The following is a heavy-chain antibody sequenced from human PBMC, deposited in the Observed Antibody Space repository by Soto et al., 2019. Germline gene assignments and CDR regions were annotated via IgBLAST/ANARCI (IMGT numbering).Heavy chain of an antibody. J-gene: IGHJ5*02. D-gene: IGHD3-9*01. V-gene: IGHV2-5*02. CDR1: GFSLSTGGVA. CDR2: IYWDDDK. Sequence: QITLKESGPTLVKPTQTLTLTCTVSGFSLSTGGVAVGWIRQPPGKALEWLALIYWDDDKAYSPSLQSRLTITRDTSKNQVVLTMTNVNPVDTATYFCAYGLTSSRDWFRNWFDPWGRGTLVTVSP. CDR3: AYGLTSSRDWFRNWFDP.